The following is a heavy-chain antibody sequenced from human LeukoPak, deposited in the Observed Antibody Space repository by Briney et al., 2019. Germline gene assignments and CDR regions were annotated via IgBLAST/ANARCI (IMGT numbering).Heavy chain of an antibody. CDR2: ISQDGGYK. CDR1: GFTFTSTW. V-gene: IGHV3-7*01. Sequence: GGSLRLSCAASGFTFTSTWMSWVRQAPGKGLEWLGHISQDGGYKNSVDSVKGRFTISRDNAKNSLYLEMNSLRVEDTAVYYCATPTRYYPFDYCGQGTLVTVSS. J-gene: IGHJ4*02. CDR3: ATPTRYYPFDY. D-gene: IGHD3-22*01.